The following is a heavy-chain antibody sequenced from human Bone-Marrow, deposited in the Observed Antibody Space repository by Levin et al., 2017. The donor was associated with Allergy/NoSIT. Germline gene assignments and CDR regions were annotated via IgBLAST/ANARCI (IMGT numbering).Heavy chain of an antibody. CDR1: GFTFTTYA. CDR2: ISFDGANS. CDR3: AREALLSIPTCDY. Sequence: PGESLKISCAASGFTFTTYAIYWVRQAPGKGLEWVAVISFDGANSYYADSVRGRFSVSRDNSNNTVYLQMSSLRAEDTAVYYCAREALLSIPTCDYWGQGTLVTVSS. V-gene: IGHV3-30-3*01. D-gene: IGHD2-21*01. J-gene: IGHJ4*02.